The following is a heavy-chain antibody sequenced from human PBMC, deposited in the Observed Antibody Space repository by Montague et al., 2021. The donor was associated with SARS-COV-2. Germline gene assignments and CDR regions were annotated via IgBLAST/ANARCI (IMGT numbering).Heavy chain of an antibody. J-gene: IGHJ5*02. V-gene: IGHV4-59*08. CDR3: ATHRQHHNH. CDR2: IFYNGDT. D-gene: IGHD6-13*01. CDR1: GGSISGYY. Sequence: SETLSLTCTVSGGSISGYYWTWIRQPPGKGLEWIGYIFYNGDTNYNPSLKSRVSISVDMSKNQFSLKLIAVTAADTAVYLCATHRQHHNHWGQGAMVAVSS.